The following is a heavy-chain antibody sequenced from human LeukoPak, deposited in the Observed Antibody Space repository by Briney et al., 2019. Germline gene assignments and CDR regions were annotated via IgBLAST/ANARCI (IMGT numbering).Heavy chain of an antibody. Sequence: SETLSLTCTVPGGSISSFYWSWIRQPAGKGPEWIGRISTSGSTNYNPSLKSRVTMSVDTSKNQFSLKLNSVTAADTAVYYCARGYSSSWNYFDYWGQGTLVTVSS. CDR3: ARGYSSSWNYFDY. V-gene: IGHV4-4*07. J-gene: IGHJ4*02. D-gene: IGHD6-13*01. CDR1: GGSISSFY. CDR2: ISTSGST.